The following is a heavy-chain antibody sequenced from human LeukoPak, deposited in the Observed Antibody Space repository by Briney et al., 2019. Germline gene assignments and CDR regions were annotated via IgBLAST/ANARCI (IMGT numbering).Heavy chain of an antibody. Sequence: PGGSLRLSCAASGFTFSNYWMHWVRQAPGKGLVWVSRINTDGSSTTYADSVKGRFTISRDNAKNTVYLQMDSLTVEDTAVYYCARDQVGYTYGTSWGQGTLVTVSS. CDR1: GFTFSNYW. D-gene: IGHD5-18*01. J-gene: IGHJ5*02. CDR2: INTDGSST. V-gene: IGHV3-74*01. CDR3: ARDQVGYTYGTS.